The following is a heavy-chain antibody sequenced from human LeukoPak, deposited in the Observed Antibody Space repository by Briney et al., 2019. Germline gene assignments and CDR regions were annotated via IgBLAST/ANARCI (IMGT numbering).Heavy chain of an antibody. CDR1: GGSFSGYY. D-gene: IGHD3-10*01. CDR3: ARCHYYGSGSYSGWFDP. J-gene: IGHJ5*02. Sequence: SETLSLTCAVYGGSFSGYYWSWIRQPPGKGLEWIGEINHSGSTNYNLSLKSRVTISVDTSKNQFSLKLSSVTAADTAVYYCARCHYYGSGSYSGWFDPWGQGTLVTVSS. CDR2: INHSGST. V-gene: IGHV4-34*01.